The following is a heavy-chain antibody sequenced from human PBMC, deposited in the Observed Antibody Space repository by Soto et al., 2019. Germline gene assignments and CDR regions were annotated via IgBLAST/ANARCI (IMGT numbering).Heavy chain of an antibody. J-gene: IGHJ4*02. CDR2: IYYSGST. V-gene: IGHV4-31*03. CDR1: GGSISSGGYY. CDR3: ARWHYDILTGSYPPFDY. D-gene: IGHD3-9*01. Sequence: QVQLQESGPGLVKPSQTLSLTCTVSGGSISSGGYYWSWIRQHPGKGLEWIGYIYYSGSTYYNPSLKRRVTIPVDPSKTQFSLKLSSVPAADTAVYYCARWHYDILTGSYPPFDYWGQGTLVTVSS.